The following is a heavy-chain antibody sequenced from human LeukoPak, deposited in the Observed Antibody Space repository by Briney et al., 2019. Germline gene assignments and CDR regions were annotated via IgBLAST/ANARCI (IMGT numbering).Heavy chain of an antibody. CDR1: GSSFSSHS. D-gene: IGHD3-22*01. Sequence: RGSLRLSSVVSGSSFSSHSMSCVRPPAGKVLGWVSAILCRGCRTYYADPEKCWFTISRDDSKNTLDLQMNSLRAEDTAVYYCAKVKGDSSGYYYWYYYYGRDVWGQGTTVTGSS. CDR3: AKVKGDSSGYYYWYYYYGRDV. V-gene: IGHV3-23*01. CDR2: ILCRGCRT. J-gene: IGHJ6*02.